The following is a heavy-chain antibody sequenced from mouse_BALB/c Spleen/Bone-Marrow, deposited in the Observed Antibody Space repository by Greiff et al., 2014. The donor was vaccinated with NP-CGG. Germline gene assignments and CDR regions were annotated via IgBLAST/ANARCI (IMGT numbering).Heavy chain of an antibody. J-gene: IGHJ1*01. CDR1: GYSFTSYW. CDR3: TRGLVRRGGYFDV. CDR2: IYPGNSDT. V-gene: IGHV1-5*01. D-gene: IGHD2-3*01. Sequence: EVQLQQSGTVLARPGASVKMSCKASGYSFTSYWMHWVKQRPGQGLEWIGAIYPGNSDTSYNQKFKGKAKLTAVTSASTAYMELSSLTNEDSAVYYCTRGLVRRGGYFDVWGAGTTVTVSS.